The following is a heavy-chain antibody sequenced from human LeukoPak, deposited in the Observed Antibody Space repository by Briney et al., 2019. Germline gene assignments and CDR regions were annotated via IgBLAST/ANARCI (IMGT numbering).Heavy chain of an antibody. CDR3: VNYYDSSDYQQPNHFDY. J-gene: IGHJ4*02. CDR2: INYSGST. V-gene: IGHV4-39*01. D-gene: IGHD3-22*01. CDR1: GGSISNSFYY. Sequence: SETLSLTCTVSGGSISNSFYYWGWIRQPPGKGLEWIGSINYSGSTYYNPSLKSRFTISVDTSKNQFSLKLSSVTAADTAVYYCVNYYDSSDYQQPNHFDYWGQGTLVTVSS.